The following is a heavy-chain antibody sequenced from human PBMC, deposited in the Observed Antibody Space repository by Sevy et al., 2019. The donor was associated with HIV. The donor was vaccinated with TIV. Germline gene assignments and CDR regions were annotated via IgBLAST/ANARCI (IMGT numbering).Heavy chain of an antibody. D-gene: IGHD1-20*01. CDR1: GGSMNIYY. CDR2: IYYSGST. CDR3: ARVGFNWDDVDY. V-gene: IGHV4-59*01. Sequence: SETLSLTYSVSGGSMNIYYWSWIRQPPGKGLEWIGFIYYSGSTNYNPSLKSRVTISVDTSKNQFSLKLSSVTAADTALYYCARVGFNWDDVDYWGQGTLVTVSS. J-gene: IGHJ4*02.